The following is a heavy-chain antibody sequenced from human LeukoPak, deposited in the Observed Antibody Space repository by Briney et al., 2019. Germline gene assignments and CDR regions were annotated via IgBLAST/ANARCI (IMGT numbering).Heavy chain of an antibody. CDR2: ISSSGSII. Sequence: PGGSLRLSCAASGFTFSSYEMNWVRQAPGKGLEWVSYISSSGSIIYYVDSVKGRFTISRDNAKNSLYLQMNSLRAEDMALYYCAKDAYDFWSGQLLSWGQGTLVTVSS. V-gene: IGHV3-48*03. J-gene: IGHJ5*02. CDR1: GFTFSSYE. CDR3: AKDAYDFWSGQLLS. D-gene: IGHD3-3*01.